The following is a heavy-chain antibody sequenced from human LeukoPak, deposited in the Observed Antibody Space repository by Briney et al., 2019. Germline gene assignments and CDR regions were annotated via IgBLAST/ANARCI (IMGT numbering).Heavy chain of an antibody. CDR1: GFTFSSYA. V-gene: IGHV3-30-3*01. D-gene: IGHD1-26*01. CDR2: ISYDGSNK. CDR3: ARVKVGVWGVFDT. J-gene: IGHJ3*02. Sequence: GGSLRLSCAASGFTFSSYAMYWVRQAPGKGPEWVAAISYDGSNKYYADSVKGRFTISRDNSKNTLYLQMNSLRAEDTAVYYCARVKVGVWGVFDTWGQGTMVTVSS.